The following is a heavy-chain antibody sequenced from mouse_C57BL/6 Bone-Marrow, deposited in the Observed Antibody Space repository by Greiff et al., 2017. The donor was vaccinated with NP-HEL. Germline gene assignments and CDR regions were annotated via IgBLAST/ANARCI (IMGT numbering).Heavy chain of an antibody. CDR1: GYAFTSYL. CDR3: AREAGGSPRYFDD. D-gene: IGHD1-1*02. V-gene: IGHV1-54*01. Sequence: VQLQQSGAELVKPGTSVKVSCKASGYAFTSYLIEWVKQRPGQGLEWIGVINPGSGGTNYNEKFKGKATLTADKSSSTAYMQLSSLTSEDSAVYCCAREAGGSPRYFDDWGKGTTLTVSS. J-gene: IGHJ2*01. CDR2: INPGSGGT.